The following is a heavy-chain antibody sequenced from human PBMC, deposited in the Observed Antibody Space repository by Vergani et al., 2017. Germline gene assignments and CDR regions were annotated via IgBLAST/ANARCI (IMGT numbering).Heavy chain of an antibody. D-gene: IGHD2-15*01. V-gene: IGHV3-30*01. Sequence: QVQLVESGGGVVQPGRSLRLSCAASGFTFSSYAMHWVRQAPGKGLEWVAVISYDGSNKYYADSVKGRFTISRDNSKNTLYLQMNSLRAEDTAVYYCARDGGQPPYYYGMDVWGQGTTVTVSS. J-gene: IGHJ6*02. CDR2: ISYDGSNK. CDR1: GFTFSSYA. CDR3: ARDGGQPPYYYGMDV.